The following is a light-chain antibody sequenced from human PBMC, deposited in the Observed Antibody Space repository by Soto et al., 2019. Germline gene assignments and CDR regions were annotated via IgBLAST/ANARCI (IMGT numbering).Light chain of an antibody. CDR3: MQGTRWPYT. J-gene: IGKJ2*01. Sequence: VVMTQSPLSMAVTLGEPASVSCRSSQGLVDNDGYSYLSWFHQRPGQSPRRLIYRISNRDSRVPDRISGSGSGTYFTMKISSVEAEDVGVYYCMQGTRWPYTFVQGTHLES. CDR1: QGLVDNDGYSY. V-gene: IGKV2-30*01. CDR2: RIS.